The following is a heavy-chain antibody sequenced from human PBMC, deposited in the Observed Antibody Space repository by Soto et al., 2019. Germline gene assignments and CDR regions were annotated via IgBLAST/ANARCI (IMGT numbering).Heavy chain of an antibody. CDR2: IYHSGSI. V-gene: IGHV4-4*02. Sequence: SETLSLTCAVSGGSISSSNWWSGVRQSPGKGLEWIGEIYHSGSINYNPSFKSRVTISVDKSKNHLSLRLGSVTASDTAVYYCASQKIAVAASFDYWGQGALVTVSS. CDR1: GGSISSSNW. CDR3: ASQKIAVAASFDY. D-gene: IGHD6-19*01. J-gene: IGHJ4*02.